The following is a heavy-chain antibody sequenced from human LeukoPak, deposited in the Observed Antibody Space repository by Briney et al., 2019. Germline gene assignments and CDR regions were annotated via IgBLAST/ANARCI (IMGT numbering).Heavy chain of an antibody. D-gene: IGHD5-12*01. CDR1: GYTFTSYN. J-gene: IGHJ6*02. V-gene: IGHV1-8*01. Sequence: ASVTVSFKASGYTFTSYNINWVRQATGQGLEWMGWMNPNSGNTGYAQKFQGRVTMTRNTSISTAYMELSSLRSEDTAVYYCARGLFEDIVASPHYGMDVWGQGTTVTVSS. CDR3: ARGLFEDIVASPHYGMDV. CDR2: MNPNSGNT.